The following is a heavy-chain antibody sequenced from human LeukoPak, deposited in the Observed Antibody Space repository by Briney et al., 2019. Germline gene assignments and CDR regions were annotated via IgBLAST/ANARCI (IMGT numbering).Heavy chain of an antibody. J-gene: IGHJ4*02. CDR3: ASAIVAGTRDFGFEFDY. Sequence: GGSLRLSCAASGFTFSSYAMHWVRQAPGKGLEWVAVISYDGSNKYYADSVKGRFTISRDNSKNTLYLQMNSLRAEDTAVYYCASAIVAGTRDFGFEFDYWGQGTLVTVSS. V-gene: IGHV3-30-3*01. CDR1: GFTFSSYA. D-gene: IGHD6-19*01. CDR2: ISYDGSNK.